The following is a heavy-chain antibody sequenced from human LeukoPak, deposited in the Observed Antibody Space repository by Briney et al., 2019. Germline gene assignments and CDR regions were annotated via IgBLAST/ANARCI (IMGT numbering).Heavy chain of an antibody. CDR1: GFTFSSYE. J-gene: IGHJ5*02. Sequence: PGGSLRLSCAASGFTFSSYEMNWVRQAPGKGLEWVSYISSSGSTIYYADSVKGRFTISRDNSKNTLYLQMNSLRAEDTAVYYCAKEYNWNEPTSADWFDPWGQGTLVTVSS. CDR3: AKEYNWNEPTSADWFDP. D-gene: IGHD1-1*01. CDR2: ISSSGSTI. V-gene: IGHV3-48*03.